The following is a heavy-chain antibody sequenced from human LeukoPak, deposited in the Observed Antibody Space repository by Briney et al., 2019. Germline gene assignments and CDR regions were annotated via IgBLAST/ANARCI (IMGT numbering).Heavy chain of an antibody. D-gene: IGHD3-10*01. J-gene: IGHJ4*02. V-gene: IGHV3-23*01. CDR3: AKGGRAREGLWFGELLSR. Sequence: GGSLKLSCAASGFTFSNYAMNWVRQAPGKGLEWVSGVSGSGSVTNYADSVEGRFTVSRDNSKNTLYLQMNSLRAEDTAVYYCAKGGRAREGLWFGELLSRRGQGTLVTVSS. CDR2: VSGSGSVT. CDR1: GFTFSNYA.